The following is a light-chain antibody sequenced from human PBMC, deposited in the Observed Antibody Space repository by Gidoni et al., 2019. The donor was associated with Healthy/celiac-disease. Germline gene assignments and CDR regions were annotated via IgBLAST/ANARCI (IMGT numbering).Light chain of an antibody. CDR1: RSDVGGYNY. CDR2: DVS. Sequence: QSATTHPAPVSGSPGQSITIACTGTRSDVGGYNYVSWYQQHPGKAPKLMIYDVSNRPSGVSNRFSGSKSGNTASLTISGLQAEDEADYYCSSYTSSSTNVVFGGGTKLTVL. CDR3: SSYTSSSTNVV. V-gene: IGLV2-14*01. J-gene: IGLJ2*01.